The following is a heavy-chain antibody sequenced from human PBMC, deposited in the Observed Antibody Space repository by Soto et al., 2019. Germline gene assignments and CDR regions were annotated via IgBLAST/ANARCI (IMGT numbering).Heavy chain of an antibody. Sequence: ETLSLTCTVSGGSVSRSSCYGGWIRQPPGKRLEWVSYIMPGSSHIYYADSVKGRFTISRDNAKNSLYLQMNSLRAEDTAVYYCAIEKVGATSVHVFDIWGQGTMVTVSS. V-gene: IGHV3-48*01. CDR1: GGSVSRSSCY. J-gene: IGHJ3*02. D-gene: IGHD1-26*01. CDR3: AIEKVGATSVHVFDI. CDR2: IMPGSSHI.